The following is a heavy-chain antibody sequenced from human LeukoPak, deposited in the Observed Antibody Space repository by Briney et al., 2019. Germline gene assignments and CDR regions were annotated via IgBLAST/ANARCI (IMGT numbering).Heavy chain of an antibody. CDR3: ATARCSKTRHFDY. CDR1: GYTLTELS. CDR2: FDPEDGET. D-gene: IGHD4-17*01. Sequence: ASVKVSCKVSGYTLTELSMHWVRQAPGKGVEWMGGFDPEDGETIYAQKFQGRVTMTEDTSTDTAYMELSSLRSEDTAVYYCATARCSKTRHFDYWGQRTLVTVSS. V-gene: IGHV1-24*01. J-gene: IGHJ4*02.